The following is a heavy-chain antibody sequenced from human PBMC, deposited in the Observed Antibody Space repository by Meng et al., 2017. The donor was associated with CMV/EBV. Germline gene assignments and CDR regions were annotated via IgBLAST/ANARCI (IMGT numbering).Heavy chain of an antibody. CDR3: ARRTSRRAFDI. J-gene: IGHJ3*02. CDR1: GGSISSYY. D-gene: IGHD2-2*01. Sequence: SETLSLTCTASGGSISSYYWSWIRQPPGKGLEWIGYIYHSGSTNYNPSLKSRVTISVDTSKNQFSLTLSSVTAADTAVYYCARRTSRRAFDIWGQATMVTVSS. CDR2: IYHSGST. V-gene: IGHV4-59*01.